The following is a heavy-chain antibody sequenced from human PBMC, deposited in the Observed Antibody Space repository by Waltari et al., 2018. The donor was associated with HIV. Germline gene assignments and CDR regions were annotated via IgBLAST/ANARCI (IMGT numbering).Heavy chain of an antibody. CDR3: VRDRTALTTGDFES. J-gene: IGHJ4*02. D-gene: IGHD1-1*01. Sequence: EVRLVQSGGGLVKPGESLTLSCTASGFNFNLFSMTWVRLAPGNGLEWVSSISRGISYSDYSAAVKGRFTVSRDNAKNSLLLQLNTLTAEDTALYYCVRDRTALTTGDFESWGQGAPVTVSS. CDR1: GFNFNLFS. CDR2: ISRGISYS. V-gene: IGHV3-21*02.